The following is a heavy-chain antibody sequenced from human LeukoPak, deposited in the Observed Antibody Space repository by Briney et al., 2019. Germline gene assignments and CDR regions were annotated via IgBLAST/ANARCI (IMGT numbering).Heavy chain of an antibody. Sequence: SVKVSCKASGGTFSSYAISWVRQAPGQGLEWMGGIIPIFGTANYAQKFQGRVTITADKSTSTAYMELSSLRSEDTAVYYCARDSGALANYYYYYMDVWGKGTTVTVSS. CDR3: ARDSGALANYYYYYMDV. CDR1: GGTFSSYA. D-gene: IGHD7-27*01. J-gene: IGHJ6*03. CDR2: IIPIFGTA. V-gene: IGHV1-69*06.